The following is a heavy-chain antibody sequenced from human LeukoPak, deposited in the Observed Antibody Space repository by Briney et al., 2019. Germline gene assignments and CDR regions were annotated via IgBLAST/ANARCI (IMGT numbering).Heavy chain of an antibody. CDR2: ISYDGSNK. J-gene: IGHJ4*02. Sequence: GGSLRLSWAASGFTFSSYATHWVRQAPGKGLEWVADISYDGSNKYYADSVKGRFTISRDNSKNTLYLQMNSLRAEDTAVYYCARGPYGTDYWGQGTLVTVSS. D-gene: IGHD3-10*01. V-gene: IGHV3-30-3*01. CDR3: ARGPYGTDY. CDR1: GFTFSSYA.